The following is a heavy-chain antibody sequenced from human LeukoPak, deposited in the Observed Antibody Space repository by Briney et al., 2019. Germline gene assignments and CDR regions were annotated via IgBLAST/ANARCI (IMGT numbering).Heavy chain of an antibody. CDR3: AREVLVAGAWFDY. D-gene: IGHD6-19*01. CDR1: DFTVSSNY. Sequence: PGGSLRLSCAASDFTVSSNYMSWVRQAPGEGLEWVSVIYSGDNTYYADSVKGRFTISRDNSKNTLYLQMNSLRTEDTAVYYCAREVLVAGAWFDYWGQGTLVTVSS. CDR2: IYSGDNT. V-gene: IGHV3-53*05. J-gene: IGHJ4*02.